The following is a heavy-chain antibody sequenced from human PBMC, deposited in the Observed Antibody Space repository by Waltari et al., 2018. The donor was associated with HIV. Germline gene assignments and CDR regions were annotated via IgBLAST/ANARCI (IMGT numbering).Heavy chain of an antibody. V-gene: IGHV3-74*01. CDR3: VTSAPFNY. Sequence: EVQLVESGGGLVLPGESLRLSCVASGFTLSGDWMHWVRTVPGKRLVWVSRINSDGTTTLYADSVKGRFTISRDDAKNTLYLQMNNLRAEDTAIYYCVTSAPFNYWGQGTLVTVSS. CDR1: GFTLSGDW. D-gene: IGHD3-10*01. J-gene: IGHJ4*02. CDR2: INSDGTTT.